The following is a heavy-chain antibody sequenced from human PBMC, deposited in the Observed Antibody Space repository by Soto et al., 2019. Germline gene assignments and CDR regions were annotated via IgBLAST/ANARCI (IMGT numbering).Heavy chain of an antibody. D-gene: IGHD3-22*01. CDR1: GGTFSSYA. V-gene: IGHV1-69*05. Sequence: GASVKVSCKASGGTFSSYAISWVRQAPGQGLEWMGGIIPIFGTANYAQKFQGRVTITRDMSTSTAYMELSSLRSEDTAVYYCAAVANLYYYDSSGYYSWGQGTLVTVSS. CDR2: IIPIFGTA. J-gene: IGHJ4*02. CDR3: AAVANLYYYDSSGYYS.